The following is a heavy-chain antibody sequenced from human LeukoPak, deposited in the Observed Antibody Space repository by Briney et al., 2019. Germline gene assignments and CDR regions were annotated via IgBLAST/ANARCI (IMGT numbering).Heavy chain of an antibody. J-gene: IGHJ4*02. D-gene: IGHD1-1*01. Sequence: PSETLSLTCSVSSDSISRYYWSWIRQSPGKSLEWIGYMYHGGSAHYSPSLRSRATISIDRSRNQISLKVASVTTADTAVYFCARVRGQLWPPDYWGQGTQVIVSS. CDR2: MYHGGSA. CDR1: SDSISRYY. CDR3: ARVRGQLWPPDY. V-gene: IGHV4-59*03.